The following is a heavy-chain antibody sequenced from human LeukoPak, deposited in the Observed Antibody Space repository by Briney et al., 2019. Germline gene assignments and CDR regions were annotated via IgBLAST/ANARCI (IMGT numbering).Heavy chain of an antibody. CDR1: GGSISNYY. Sequence: SETLSLTCTVSGGSISNYYWSWIRQPPGKGLEWIGYIYYSGSTKYNPSLKSRVTISVDTSKNQFSLRLSSVTAADTAVYYCARGYSSSHSRGAYYYYMDVWGKGTTVTISS. V-gene: IGHV4-59*01. J-gene: IGHJ6*03. CDR2: IYYSGST. CDR3: ARGYSSSHSRGAYYYYMDV. D-gene: IGHD6-13*01.